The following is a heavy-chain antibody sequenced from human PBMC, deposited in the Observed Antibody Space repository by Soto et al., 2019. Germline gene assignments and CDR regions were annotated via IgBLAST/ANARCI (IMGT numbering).Heavy chain of an antibody. V-gene: IGHV1-2*02. CDR3: ARIIGGATGVFDY. D-gene: IGHD1-26*01. CDR2: VNPNSGGT. J-gene: IGHJ4*02. Sequence: ASVKVPCKASGYTFTGYYMHWVRQAPGQGLEWMGWVNPNSGGTKYAQKFQGRVTMTRDTSISTAYMELSRLRSDDTAMYFCARIIGGATGVFDYWGQGTLVTVSS. CDR1: GYTFTGYY.